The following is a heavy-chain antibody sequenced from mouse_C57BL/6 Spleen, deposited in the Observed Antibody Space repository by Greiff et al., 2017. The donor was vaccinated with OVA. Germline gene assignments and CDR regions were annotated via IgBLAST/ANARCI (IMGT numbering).Heavy chain of an antibody. Sequence: VQLQQSGAELVMPGASVKLSCKASGYTFTSYWMHWVKQRPGQGLEWIGEIDPSDSYTNYNQKFKGKSTLTVDKSSSTAYMQLSSLTSEDSAVYYCARNLWDGYDYWGQGTTLTVSS. J-gene: IGHJ2*01. V-gene: IGHV1-69*01. CDR1: GYTFTSYW. CDR2: IDPSDSYT. D-gene: IGHD2-3*01. CDR3: ARNLWDGYDY.